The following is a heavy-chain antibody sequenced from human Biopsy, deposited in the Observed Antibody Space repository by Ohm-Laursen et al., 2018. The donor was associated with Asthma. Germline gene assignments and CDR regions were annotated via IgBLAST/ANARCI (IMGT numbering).Heavy chain of an antibody. D-gene: IGHD4-17*01. CDR3: ASDFPKDYVRYNFQF. CDR1: GYSLTDLS. V-gene: IGHV1-24*01. J-gene: IGHJ4*02. CDR2: HDHEEGGT. Sequence: ASAKVSCKISGYSLTDLSMHWVRQAPGQGLEWMGGHDHEEGGTVNARRFQGRVTMTEDTSTDTAYMEPSSLSSDDTAVYYCASDFPKDYVRYNFQFWGQGTLVTVSS.